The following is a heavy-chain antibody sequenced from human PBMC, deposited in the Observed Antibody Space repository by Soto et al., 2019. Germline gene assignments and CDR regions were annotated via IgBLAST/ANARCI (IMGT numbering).Heavy chain of an antibody. CDR2: IHHSGTT. V-gene: IGHV4-4*02. D-gene: IGHD6-13*01. Sequence: QLLLQESGPGLVKPSGTLSLTCAVAGGSISSSNWWTWVRQPPGKGLEWIGEIHHSGTTRYNPSLTSRLTISVDKSKNQFSLTLLSVTAADTAVYYCARAPTTPSSKKRITSGLDVWGQGTTVGVSS. CDR3: ARAPTTPSSKKRITSGLDV. CDR1: GGSISSSNW. J-gene: IGHJ6*02.